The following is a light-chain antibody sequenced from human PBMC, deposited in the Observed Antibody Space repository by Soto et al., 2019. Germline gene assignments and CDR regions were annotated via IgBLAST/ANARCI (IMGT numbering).Light chain of an antibody. J-gene: IGLJ1*01. CDR3: SSYSSTSTPYV. Sequence: QSVLTQPASVSGSPGQSITISCTGTSSDVGSHNYVSWYQQHPRKAPKLIIFEVNSRPSGVSNRFSGSKSGSAASLTISGLQAEDEADYYCSSYSSTSTPYVFGGGTKVTVL. V-gene: IGLV2-14*01. CDR2: EVN. CDR1: SSDVGSHNY.